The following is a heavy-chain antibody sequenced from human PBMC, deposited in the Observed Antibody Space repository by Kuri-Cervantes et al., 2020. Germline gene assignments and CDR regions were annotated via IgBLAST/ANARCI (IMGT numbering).Heavy chain of an antibody. D-gene: IGHD5-18*01. Sequence: SETLSLTCAVYGGSFSGYYWSWIRQPPGKGLEWIGEINHSGSTNYNPSLKSRVTISVDTSKNQFSLKLSSVTAADTAVYYCARDSAKGYSYGYPTHKNDAFDIWGQGTMVTVSS. CDR1: GGSFSGYY. J-gene: IGHJ3*02. V-gene: IGHV4-34*01. CDR3: ARDSAKGYSYGYPTHKNDAFDI. CDR2: INHSGST.